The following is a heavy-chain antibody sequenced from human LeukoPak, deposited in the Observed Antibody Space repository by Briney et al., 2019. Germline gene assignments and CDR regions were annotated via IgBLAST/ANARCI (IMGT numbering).Heavy chain of an antibody. V-gene: IGHV3-30*02. D-gene: IGHD1-1*01. CDR1: GFTLRGYG. CDR3: AKDTPTTGYHLDS. CDR2: IRYDGSDK. J-gene: IGHJ4*02. Sequence: QPGGSLRLSCAASGFTLRGYGMHWVRQAPGKGLEWVAFIRYDGSDKSYADSVKGRFTISRDNSENTLYLQINSLRVEDTAVYYCAKDTPTTGYHLDSCGQGTLVTVSS.